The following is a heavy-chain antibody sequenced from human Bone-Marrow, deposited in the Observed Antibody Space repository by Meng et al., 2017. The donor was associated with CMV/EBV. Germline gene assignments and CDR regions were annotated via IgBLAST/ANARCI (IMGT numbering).Heavy chain of an antibody. Sequence: GFTFSREAMTGVRQAHGKGLEWVSVVSSGSSNTYYADSVKGRFTVSRDNSKNTVYLQMNSLRAEDTAVYYCAKPTPYCSSTSCWSDYWGQGTLVTVSS. D-gene: IGHD2-2*01. J-gene: IGHJ4*02. CDR1: GFTFSREA. CDR2: VSSGSSNT. CDR3: AKPTPYCSSTSCWSDY. V-gene: IGHV3-23*03.